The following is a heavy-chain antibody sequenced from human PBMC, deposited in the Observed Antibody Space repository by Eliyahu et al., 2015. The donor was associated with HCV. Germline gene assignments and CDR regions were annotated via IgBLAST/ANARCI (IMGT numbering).Heavy chain of an antibody. D-gene: IGHD2-8*01. CDR2: ISHDGSIK. CDR1: GLILRXYG. CDR3: ARVRGSEWYAWSGYFDY. V-gene: IGHV3-30*03. J-gene: IGHJ4*02. Sequence: QVQLVESGGGVVQPGRSLRLSCVVSGLILRXYGMNWXRQAPGKGLEWVTVISHDGSIKFYAESVKGRFTISRDDSKNTLYLQMNSLRAEDTAVYYCARVRGSEWYAWSGYFDYWGQGTLVTVSS.